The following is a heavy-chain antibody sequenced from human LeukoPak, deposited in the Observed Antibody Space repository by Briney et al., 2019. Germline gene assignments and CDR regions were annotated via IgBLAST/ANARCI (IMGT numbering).Heavy chain of an antibody. D-gene: IGHD3-22*01. CDR2: IKEDESEK. J-gene: IGHJ4*02. CDR1: GFTLSSSW. CDR3: ARESDSSGYYFDY. Sequence: GGSLRLSCAASGFTLSSSWMSWVRQAPGKGLQWVANIKEDESEKDYVDSVKGRFTISRDNAKNSLYLQMNSLRAEDTAVYYCARESDSSGYYFDYWGQGTLVTVSS. V-gene: IGHV3-7*01.